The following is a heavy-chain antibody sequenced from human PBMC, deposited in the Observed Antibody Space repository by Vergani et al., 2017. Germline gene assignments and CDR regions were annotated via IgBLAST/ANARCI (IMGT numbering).Heavy chain of an antibody. CDR2: ISAGGYTT. J-gene: IGHJ4*02. Sequence: EVQLLESGGGLVQPGGSLRVSCAASGFTFSNYTMTWVRQAPGKGLEWVSTISAGGYTTYSADSVKGRFTISSDNSKNTVFLLMNSLRAEDTAVYYCAKDRKPRYFQFFDYWGQGTLVTVSS. D-gene: IGHD3-9*01. V-gene: IGHV3-23*01. CDR1: GFTFSNYT. CDR3: AKDRKPRYFQFFDY.